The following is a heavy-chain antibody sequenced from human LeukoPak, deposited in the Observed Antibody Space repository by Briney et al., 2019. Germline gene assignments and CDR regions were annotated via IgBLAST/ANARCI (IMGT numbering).Heavy chain of an antibody. D-gene: IGHD4-11*01. J-gene: IGHJ4*02. Sequence: SETLSLTCAVSGYSISSGYYWGWIRQPPGEGLEWIGSTYHSGSTYYNPSLKSRVTISVDTSKNQFSLKLSSVTAADTAVYYCARAYSKLDYWGQGTLVTVSS. V-gene: IGHV4-38-2*01. CDR2: TYHSGST. CDR3: ARAYSKLDY. CDR1: GYSISSGYY.